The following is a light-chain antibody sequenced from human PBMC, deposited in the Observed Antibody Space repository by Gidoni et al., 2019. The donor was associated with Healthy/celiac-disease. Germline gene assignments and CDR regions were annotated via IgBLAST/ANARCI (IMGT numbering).Light chain of an antibody. J-gene: IGKJ1*01. Sequence: EIVMPQSPATLSVSPGERATLSCRASQSVTSNLAWYQQKPGQAPRLLIYGASTRATGIPARFSGSGSGTEFTLTISSLQSEDFAVYYCQQYNNWPPWTFGQXTKVGIK. CDR3: QQYNNWPPWT. CDR1: QSVTSN. V-gene: IGKV3-15*01. CDR2: GAS.